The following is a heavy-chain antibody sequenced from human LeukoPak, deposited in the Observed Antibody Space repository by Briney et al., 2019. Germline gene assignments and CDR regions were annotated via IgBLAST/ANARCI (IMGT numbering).Heavy chain of an antibody. D-gene: IGHD4-23*01. Sequence: PGGSLRLSCAASGFTFTNYAIHWVRQAPGKGLEWLAVVSSDETTKFYADSVRGQFTISRDNSKNTVYLQMDSLRTEDTAVYYGVKRGGNNGRYDYFDYWGQGTLVTVSS. CDR2: VSSDETTK. V-gene: IGHV3-30-3*02. CDR1: GFTFTNYA. J-gene: IGHJ4*02. CDR3: VKRGGNNGRYDYFDY.